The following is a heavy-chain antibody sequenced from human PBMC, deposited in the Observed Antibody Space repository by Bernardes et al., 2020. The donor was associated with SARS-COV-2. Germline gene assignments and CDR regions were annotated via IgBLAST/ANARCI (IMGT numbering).Heavy chain of an antibody. J-gene: IGHJ3*01. V-gene: IGHV3-7*04. CDR3: ARDWWVGEAGDAFDF. CDR2: IKEDGSEK. D-gene: IGHD2-8*02. CDR1: GISFSSNW. Sequence: GGSLRLSCAASGISFSSNWMSWVRQAPGKGLEWVANIKEDGSEKYYVDSVKGRFTISRDNAKNSLYLQMNSLRAEDTAVYYCARDWWVGEAGDAFDFWGQGTMVTVSS.